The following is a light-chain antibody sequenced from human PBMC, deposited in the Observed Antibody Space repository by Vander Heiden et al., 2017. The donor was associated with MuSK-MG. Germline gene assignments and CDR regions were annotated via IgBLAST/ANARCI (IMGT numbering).Light chain of an antibody. V-gene: IGKV1-39*01. CDR3: QQTDNNPPIT. CDR2: AAS. Sequence: DIQMTQSPSSLSASVGDRVTITCRASQSISNYLHWYQQKPGKAPKLLIYAASTLQRGVPSRFSGSGFGKDFTLTITSRQPEDFAPYYCQQTDNNPPITFGGGTKVDIK. CDR1: QSISNY. J-gene: IGKJ4*01.